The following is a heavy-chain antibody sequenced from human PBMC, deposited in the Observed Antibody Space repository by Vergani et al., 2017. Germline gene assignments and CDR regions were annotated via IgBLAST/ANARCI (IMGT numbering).Heavy chain of an antibody. V-gene: IGHV1-69*08. D-gene: IGHD2-2*01. CDR1: GGTFSSYT. Sequence: QVQLVQSGAEVKTPGSSVKVSFKSSGGTFSSYTISWVRQAPGHGLEWMGRIIPSLGIAHYAQKVQGRVTITADKSTSTAYMELSSLRSEDTAVYYCARDEGYCSSTSCSLGYFDLWGRGTLVTVSS. CDR3: ARDEGYCSSTSCSLGYFDL. J-gene: IGHJ2*01. CDR2: IIPSLGIA.